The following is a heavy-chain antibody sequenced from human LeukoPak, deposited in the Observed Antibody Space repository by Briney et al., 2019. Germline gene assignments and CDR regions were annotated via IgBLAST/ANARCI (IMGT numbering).Heavy chain of an antibody. CDR3: ARAYYDSSARTYYFDY. V-gene: IGHV4-30-2*01. Sequence: SQTLSLTCAVSGGSISSGGYSWSWIRQPPGKGVEWIGYIYHSGSTYYNPSLKSRVTISVDSSKNQFSLKLTSVTAADTAVYYCARAYYDSSARTYYFDYWGQGTLVTVSS. J-gene: IGHJ4*02. D-gene: IGHD3-22*01. CDR1: GGSISSGGYS. CDR2: IYHSGST.